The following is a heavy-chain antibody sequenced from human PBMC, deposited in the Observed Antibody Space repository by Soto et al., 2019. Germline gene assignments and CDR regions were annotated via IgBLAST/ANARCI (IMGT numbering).Heavy chain of an antibody. J-gene: IGHJ6*02. Sequence: QVQLVQSGAEVKKPGASVKVSCKASGYTFTSYDINWVRQATGQGLEWMGWMNPNSGNTGYAQKFQGRVTMTRNTSISTAYMELSSLRSEDTDVYYCARARRSYYYYGMDVWGQGTTVTVSS. CDR2: MNPNSGNT. V-gene: IGHV1-8*01. CDR3: ARARRSYYYYGMDV. CDR1: GYTFTSYD.